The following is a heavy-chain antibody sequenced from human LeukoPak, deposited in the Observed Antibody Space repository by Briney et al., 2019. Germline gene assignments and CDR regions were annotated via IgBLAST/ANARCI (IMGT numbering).Heavy chain of an antibody. D-gene: IGHD3-22*01. J-gene: IGHJ4*02. CDR1: AFTFCTYS. Sequence: GGSLRLSCAGAAFTFCTYSVNWVRQAPGKGLEWVSSISSSSSYIYYADSVKGRFTISRDNAKNSLYLQMNSLRAEDTAVYYCARDSESSGQYWGQGTLVTVSS. CDR2: ISSSSSYI. CDR3: ARDSESSGQY. V-gene: IGHV3-21*01.